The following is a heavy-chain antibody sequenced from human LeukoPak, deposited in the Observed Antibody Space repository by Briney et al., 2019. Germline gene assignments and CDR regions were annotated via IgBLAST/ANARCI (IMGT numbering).Heavy chain of an antibody. CDR2: INHSGST. CDR3: ARGAPQNY. Sequence: SETLSLTCAVHGGSLTGYYWSWIRQPPGKGLEWIGEINHSGSTNYNPSLKSRVTISVDTSKNQCSLKLSSVTAADTAVYYCARGAPQNYWGQGTLVTVS. J-gene: IGHJ4*02. V-gene: IGHV4-34*01. CDR1: GGSLTGYY.